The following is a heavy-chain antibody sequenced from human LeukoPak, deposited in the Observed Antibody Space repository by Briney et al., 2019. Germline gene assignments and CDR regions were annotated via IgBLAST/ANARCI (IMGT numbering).Heavy chain of an antibody. Sequence: GGSLRLSCTASGFTFSNYAMTWVRQAPGKGLEWVSSISGTGGRTYSADSVKGRFTISRDNFKNTLYLQMKNLRVEHTAVYYCAKGLHGGVGYGVDVWGQGTTVSVSS. J-gene: IGHJ6*02. CDR3: AKGLHGGVGYGVDV. CDR2: ISGTGGRT. V-gene: IGHV3-23*01. D-gene: IGHD3-16*01. CDR1: GFTFSNYA.